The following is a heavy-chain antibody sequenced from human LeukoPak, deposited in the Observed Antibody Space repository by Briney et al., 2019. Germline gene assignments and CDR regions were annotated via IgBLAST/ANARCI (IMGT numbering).Heavy chain of an antibody. J-gene: IGHJ4*02. CDR2: IKNDERTA. D-gene: IGHD1-26*01. Sequence: PGGSLRLSCVASGFSITNNWMYWVRQAPGRGLVWVSRIKNDERTAVYADSVKGRFTISRDNARNTLFLQMNSLRAEDTAVYYCATVFKGSSLQDYWGQGTLVTVSS. CDR1: GFSITNNW. CDR3: ATVFKGSSLQDY. V-gene: IGHV3-74*01.